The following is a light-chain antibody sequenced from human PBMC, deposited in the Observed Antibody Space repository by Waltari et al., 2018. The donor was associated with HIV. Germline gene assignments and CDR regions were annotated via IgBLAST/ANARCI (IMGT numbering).Light chain of an antibody. Sequence: SALTQPPSASGSPGQSVTLSCTGSNSELGSYGYVSLSHLHTGKAPKLVISEVTKRPSGGSVRFSGSKSANTAFLTVSGLQAEDEADYYCSSFADRDGFYVLFGGGTRLTVL. CDR1: NSELGSYGY. CDR2: EVT. V-gene: IGLV2-8*01. J-gene: IGLJ2*01. CDR3: SSFADRDGFYVL.